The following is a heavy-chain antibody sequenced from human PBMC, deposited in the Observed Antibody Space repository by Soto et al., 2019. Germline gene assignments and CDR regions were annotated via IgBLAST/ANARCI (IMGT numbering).Heavy chain of an antibody. V-gene: IGHV3-15*07. Sequence: GGSLRLSCAASGFTFSNAWMNWVRQAPGKGLEWVGRIKSKTDGGTTDYAAPVKGRFTISRDDSKNTLYLQMNSLKTEDTAVYYCTTDPGKWELLFGYYFDYWGQGTLVTVSS. D-gene: IGHD1-26*01. CDR3: TTDPGKWELLFGYYFDY. CDR1: GFTFSNAW. J-gene: IGHJ4*02. CDR2: IKSKTDGGTT.